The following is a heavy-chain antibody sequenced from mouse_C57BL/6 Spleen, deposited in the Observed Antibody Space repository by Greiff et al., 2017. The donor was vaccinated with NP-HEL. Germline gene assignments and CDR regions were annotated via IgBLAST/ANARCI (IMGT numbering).Heavy chain of an antibody. CDR2: IDPSDSET. D-gene: IGHD1-2*01. Sequence: QVQLQQPGAELVRPGSSVKLSCKASGYTFTSYWMHWVKQRPIQGLEWIGNIDPSDSETHYNQKFKDKATLTVDKSSSTAYMQLSSLTSEDSAVYYCARDYYGPSFDYWGQGTTLTVSS. CDR3: ARDYYGPSFDY. CDR1: GYTFTSYW. V-gene: IGHV1-52*01. J-gene: IGHJ2*01.